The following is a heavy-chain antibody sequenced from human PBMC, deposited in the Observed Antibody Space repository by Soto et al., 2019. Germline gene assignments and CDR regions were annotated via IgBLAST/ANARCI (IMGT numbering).Heavy chain of an antibody. D-gene: IGHD2-15*01. Sequence: ESGGGVVQPGRSLRLSCAASGFTFSSYGMHWVRQAPGKGLEWVAVIWYDGSNKYYADSVKGRFTISRDNSKSTLYLQMNSLRAEDTAMYYCARDYCSGGSCYSFDPWGQGTLVTVSS. J-gene: IGHJ5*02. V-gene: IGHV3-33*01. CDR3: ARDYCSGGSCYSFDP. CDR1: GFTFSSYG. CDR2: IWYDGSNK.